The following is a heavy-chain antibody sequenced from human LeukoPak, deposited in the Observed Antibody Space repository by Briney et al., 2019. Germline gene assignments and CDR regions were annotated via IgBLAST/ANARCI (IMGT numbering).Heavy chain of an antibody. V-gene: IGHV3-23*01. CDR3: AKMRGQYYHSYYMDA. Sequence: PGGSLRLSCAASGFTFSSYAMSWVRQAPGKGLEWVSAISGSGGSTFYADSVKGRFTISRDNSKNTLYLQMNSLTAEDTAVYYCAKMRGQYYHSYYMDAWGKGTTVTVSS. J-gene: IGHJ6*03. CDR2: ISGSGGST. CDR1: GFTFSSYA.